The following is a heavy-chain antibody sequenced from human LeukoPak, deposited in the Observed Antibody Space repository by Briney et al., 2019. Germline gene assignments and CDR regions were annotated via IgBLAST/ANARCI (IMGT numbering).Heavy chain of an antibody. V-gene: IGHV1-8*01. J-gene: IGHJ4*02. CDR1: GYTFTNYD. CDR3: ASNPPRTGDFNS. Sequence: ASVKVSCKTSGYTFTNYDIYWVRQATGQGLEWLGWMSPNNGNTGYAQKFQGRVTMTRDTSINSACMELSSLRSEDTAVYYCASNPPRTGDFNSWGQGALVTVSS. D-gene: IGHD7-27*01. CDR2: MSPNNGNT.